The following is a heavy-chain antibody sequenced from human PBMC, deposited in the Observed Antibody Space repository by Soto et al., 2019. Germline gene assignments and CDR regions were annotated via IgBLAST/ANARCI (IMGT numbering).Heavy chain of an antibody. V-gene: IGHV3-23*01. CDR3: AKGVEHSTADAFET. J-gene: IGHJ3*02. CDR1: GFTFTTSS. CDR2: ISGNGYTT. Sequence: EVQVLESGGDLVQPGGSLRLTCAVSGFTFTTSSINWVRQAPGKGLEWVSSISGNGYTTYYADSVTGRFTISTDNSKSTVFLQMNSLRVEDTALYHCAKGVEHSTADAFETWGQGTMVTVSS. D-gene: IGHD5-18*01.